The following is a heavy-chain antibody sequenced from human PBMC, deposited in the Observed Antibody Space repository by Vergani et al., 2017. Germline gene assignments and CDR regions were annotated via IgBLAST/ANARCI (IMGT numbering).Heavy chain of an antibody. D-gene: IGHD3-16*01. CDR3: ARDGDRGIDY. Sequence: QLQLQESGSGLVKPSQTLSLTCAVPGGSISSGGYSWSWIRQPPGKGLEGIGYIYHSGGTYDKPSLKSRVTISVDRSKNQFSLKRSSVTAADTAVYDCARDGDRGIDYGGQGTLVTSSS. J-gene: IGHJ4*02. CDR1: GGSISSGGYS. CDR2: IYHSGGT. V-gene: IGHV4-30-2*01.